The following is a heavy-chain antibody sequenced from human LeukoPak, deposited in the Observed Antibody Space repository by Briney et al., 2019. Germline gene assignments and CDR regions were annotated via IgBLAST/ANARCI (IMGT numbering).Heavy chain of an antibody. J-gene: IGHJ6*03. CDR3: ARTYYGSGSLYYYYYYMDV. Sequence: PSETLSLTCTVSGVSIRSYYWSWNRQPPGKGLEWIGYIYYSGSPNYNPSLKSRVTLSVDTSKNQFSLKLSSVTAADTAVYYCARTYYGSGSLYYYYYYMDVWGKGTTVTVSS. CDR2: IYYSGSP. D-gene: IGHD3-10*01. V-gene: IGHV4-59*01. CDR1: GVSIRSYY.